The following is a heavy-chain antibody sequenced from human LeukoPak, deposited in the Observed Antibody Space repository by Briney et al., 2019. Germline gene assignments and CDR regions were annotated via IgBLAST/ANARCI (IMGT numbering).Heavy chain of an antibody. CDR1: GGSFSGYY. CDR2: INHSGST. Sequence: PSETLSLTCAVYGGSFSGYYWSWIRQPPGKGLEWIGEINHSGSTNYNPSLKSRVTISVDTSKHQFSLKLSSVTAADTAVYYCAREGIVVVPAAMLDAFDIWGQGTMVTVSS. CDR3: AREGIVVVPAAMLDAFDI. D-gene: IGHD2-2*01. J-gene: IGHJ3*02. V-gene: IGHV4-34*01.